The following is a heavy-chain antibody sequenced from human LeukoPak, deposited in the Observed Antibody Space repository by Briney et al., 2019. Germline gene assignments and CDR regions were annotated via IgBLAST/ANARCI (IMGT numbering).Heavy chain of an antibody. D-gene: IGHD3-10*01. CDR3: ARLWFGELLLDY. CDR1: GGSISSSSYC. CDR2: IYYSGST. Sequence: PSETLSLTCTVSGGSISSSSYCWGWIRQPPGKGLEWIGSIYYSGSTYYNPSLKSRVTISVDTSKNQFSLKLSSVTAADTAVYYCARLWFGELLLDYWGQGTLVTVSS. V-gene: IGHV4-39*01. J-gene: IGHJ4*02.